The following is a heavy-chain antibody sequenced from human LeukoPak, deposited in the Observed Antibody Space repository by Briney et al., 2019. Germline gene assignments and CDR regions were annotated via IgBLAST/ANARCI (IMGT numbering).Heavy chain of an antibody. CDR1: GGSISSYY. J-gene: IGHJ3*02. CDR3: ASLPSDYPDPDAFDI. D-gene: IGHD4-17*01. CDR2: IYTSGST. Sequence: SETLSLTCTVSGGSISSYYWSWIRQPAGKGLEWIGRIYTSGSTNYNPSLKSRVTMSVDTSKNQFSLTLSSVTAADTAVYYCASLPSDYPDPDAFDIWGQGTMVTVSS. V-gene: IGHV4-4*07.